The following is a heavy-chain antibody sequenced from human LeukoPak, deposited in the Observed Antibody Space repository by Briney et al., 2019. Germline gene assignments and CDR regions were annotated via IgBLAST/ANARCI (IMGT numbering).Heavy chain of an antibody. CDR2: INHSGST. Sequence: SETLSLTCAVYGGSFSGYYWSWIRQPPGKGLEWIGEINHSGSTNYNPSLKSRVTISVDTSKNQFSLKLSSVTAADTAVYYCARAGEDVVVPAATPTALFYFDYRGQGTLVTVSS. CDR1: GGSFSGYY. V-gene: IGHV4-34*01. J-gene: IGHJ4*02. D-gene: IGHD2-2*01. CDR3: ARAGEDVVVPAATPTALFYFDY.